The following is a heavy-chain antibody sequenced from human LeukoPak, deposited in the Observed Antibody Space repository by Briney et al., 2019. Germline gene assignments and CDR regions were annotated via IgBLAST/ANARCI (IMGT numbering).Heavy chain of an antibody. CDR3: AREITIFGVGGAFDI. Sequence: PGRSLRLSCAASGFTFSSYAMHWVRQAPGKGLERVAVISYDGSNKYYADSVKGRFTISRDNSKNTLYLQMNSLRAEDTAVYYCAREITIFGVGGAFDIWGQGTMVTVSS. CDR2: ISYDGSNK. CDR1: GFTFSSYA. J-gene: IGHJ3*02. V-gene: IGHV3-30*01. D-gene: IGHD3-3*01.